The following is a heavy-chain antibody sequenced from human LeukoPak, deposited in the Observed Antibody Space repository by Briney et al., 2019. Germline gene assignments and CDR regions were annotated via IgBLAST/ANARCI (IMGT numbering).Heavy chain of an antibody. Sequence: SETLSLTCAVYGGSFSGYYWSWIRQPPGKGLEWIEEINHSGSTNYNPSLKSRVTISVDTSKNQFSLKLSSVTAADTAVYYCASAQGGYSGYDNDYWGQGTLVTVSS. CDR3: ASAQGGYSGYDNDY. J-gene: IGHJ4*02. D-gene: IGHD5-12*01. CDR1: GGSFSGYY. CDR2: INHSGST. V-gene: IGHV4-34*01.